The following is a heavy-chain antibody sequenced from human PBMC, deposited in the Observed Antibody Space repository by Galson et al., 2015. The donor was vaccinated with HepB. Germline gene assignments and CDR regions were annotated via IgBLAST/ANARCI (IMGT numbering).Heavy chain of an antibody. V-gene: IGHV3-74*03. D-gene: IGHD4-23*01. Sequence: SLRLSCAASGITFSSYWMYWVRQAPGKGLVWVSRINSDGTSTTYADPVKGRFTISRDNVKNTLYLQMNGLRAEDTAAYYCAGYGGDYFYYGMDVWGQGTTVTVSS. CDR3: AGYGGDYFYYGMDV. CDR1: GITFSSYW. CDR2: INSDGTST. J-gene: IGHJ6*02.